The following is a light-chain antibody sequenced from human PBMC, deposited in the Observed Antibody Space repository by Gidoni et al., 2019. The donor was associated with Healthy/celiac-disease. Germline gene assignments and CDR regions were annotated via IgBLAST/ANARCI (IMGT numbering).Light chain of an antibody. Sequence: DIVMSQSPHALPVTPGEPASISCRSSQSLLHSNGYNYMDWYLKKPGQSPQLLIYLGSNRAYGVPGRFSGRGSGTDFTLKSSIEEDEYVGFYCCMQAIQTLLTFGGGTKVEIK. V-gene: IGKV2-28*01. CDR2: LGS. CDR1: QSLLHSNGYNY. CDR3: MQAIQTLLT. J-gene: IGKJ4*01.